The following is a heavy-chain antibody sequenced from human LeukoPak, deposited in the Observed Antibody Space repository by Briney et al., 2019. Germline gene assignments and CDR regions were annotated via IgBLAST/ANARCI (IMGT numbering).Heavy chain of an antibody. D-gene: IGHD3-10*01. CDR1: GDSISTYY. Sequence: SETLSLTCTVSGDSISTYYWSWIRQPPGKGLEWIGYIYYRVTSDYNPSLKSRVTMSVDMSTRQIPLKLSSVTAADTAVYCCARAVGGDGSGSLWGPGTLVTVSS. CDR3: ARAVGGDGSGSL. V-gene: IGHV4-59*01. J-gene: IGHJ4*02. CDR2: IYYRVTS.